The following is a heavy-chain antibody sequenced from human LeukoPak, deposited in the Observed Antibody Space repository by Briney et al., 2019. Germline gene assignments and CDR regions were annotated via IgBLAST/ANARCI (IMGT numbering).Heavy chain of an antibody. J-gene: IGHJ4*02. V-gene: IGHV1-2*02. D-gene: IGHD5-24*01. CDR2: INPHSGGT. CDR1: GYTFIGYY. Sequence: ASVKVSCKASGYTFIGYYMHWVRQAPGQGLEWMGWINPHSGGTNSEQNFQGRVTMSRGTSISTVYMELSRLRSDDTALYYCAREGVIGDGYNFFDYWGQGTLVTVSS. CDR3: AREGVIGDGYNFFDY.